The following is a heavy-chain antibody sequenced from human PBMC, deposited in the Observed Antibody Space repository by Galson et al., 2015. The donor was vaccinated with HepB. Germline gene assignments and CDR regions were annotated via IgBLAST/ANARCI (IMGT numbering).Heavy chain of an antibody. CDR2: ISSSSSTI. CDR3: ARDMGITMVRGVIFAAFDI. Sequence: SLRLSCAASGFTFSSYSMNWVRQAPGKGLEWVSYISSSSSTIYYADSVKGRFTISRDNAKNSLYLQMNSLRAEDTAVYYCARDMGITMVRGVIFAAFDIWGQGTMVTVSS. J-gene: IGHJ3*02. CDR1: GFTFSSYS. V-gene: IGHV3-48*04. D-gene: IGHD3-10*01.